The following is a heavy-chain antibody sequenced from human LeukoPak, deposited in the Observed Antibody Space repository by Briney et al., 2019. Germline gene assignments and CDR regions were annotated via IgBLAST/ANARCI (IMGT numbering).Heavy chain of an antibody. V-gene: IGHV1-8*01. J-gene: IGHJ6*03. CDR1: GYTFTNYD. CDR2: MNPNSGNT. Sequence: SSVKVSCKASGYTFTNYDINWVRQATGQEPEWMGWMNPNSGNTGYAQKFQGRVTMTRNTSISTAYMELSSLTSEDTAVYYCARRYKNVVVPGYYMDVWGKGTTVTVSS. CDR3: ARRYKNVVVPGYYMDV. D-gene: IGHD2/OR15-2a*01.